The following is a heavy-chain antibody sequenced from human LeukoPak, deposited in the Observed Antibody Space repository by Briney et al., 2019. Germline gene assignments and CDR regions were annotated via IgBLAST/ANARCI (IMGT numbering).Heavy chain of an antibody. J-gene: IGHJ4*02. CDR3: AGSGSPTPVGFDY. Sequence: PSETLSLTCTVSGGSISSSSYSWSWIRQPPGKGLEWIGYIYYSGSTYYNPSLKSRVTISVDTSKNQFSLKLSSVTDADTAVYYCAGSGSPTPVGFDYWGQGTLVTVSS. CDR2: IYYSGST. D-gene: IGHD3-10*01. V-gene: IGHV4-30-4*07. CDR1: GGSISSSSYS.